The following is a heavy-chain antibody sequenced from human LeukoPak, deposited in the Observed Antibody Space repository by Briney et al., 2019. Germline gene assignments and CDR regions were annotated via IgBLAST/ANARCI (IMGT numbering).Heavy chain of an antibody. Sequence: SVKVSCKASGGTFSSYAISWVRQAPGQGLEWMGGIIPIFGTANYAQKFQGRVTITADESTSTAYMELSSLRSDDTAVYYCARDPHVVEAAGQVDYWGQGTLVTVSS. CDR3: ARDPHVVEAAGQVDY. CDR2: IIPIFGTA. D-gene: IGHD6-13*01. CDR1: GGTFSSYA. V-gene: IGHV1-69*01. J-gene: IGHJ4*02.